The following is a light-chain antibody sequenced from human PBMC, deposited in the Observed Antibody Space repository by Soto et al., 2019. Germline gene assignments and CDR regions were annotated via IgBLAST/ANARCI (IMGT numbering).Light chain of an antibody. Sequence: DIVMTQTPLSLSVTPGQPASISCRSIQSLLHSDGKTYFYWYLQKPGQPPKLLIYDASSLESGVQSRFSGIGSGTEFTLSISSLQPEDFGTEYCQQCYMGWTFGQGTKVDIK. V-gene: IGKV2-29*03. CDR1: QSLLHSDGKTY. CDR2: DAS. J-gene: IGKJ1*01. CDR3: QQCYMGWT.